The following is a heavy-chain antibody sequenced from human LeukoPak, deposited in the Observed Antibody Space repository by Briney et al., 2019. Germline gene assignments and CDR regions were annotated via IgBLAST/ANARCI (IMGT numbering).Heavy chain of an antibody. CDR1: GYTFTGYY. V-gene: IGHV1-2*02. Sequence: ASVKVSCKASGYTFTGYYMHWVRQAPGQGLEWMGWINPNSGGTNYAQKFQGRVTMTRDTSISTAYMELSRLRSDDTAVYYCARDQVVPAAMVEFDYYYGMDVWGQGTTVTVSS. CDR3: ARDQVVPAAMVEFDYYYGMDV. D-gene: IGHD2-2*01. CDR2: INPNSGGT. J-gene: IGHJ6*02.